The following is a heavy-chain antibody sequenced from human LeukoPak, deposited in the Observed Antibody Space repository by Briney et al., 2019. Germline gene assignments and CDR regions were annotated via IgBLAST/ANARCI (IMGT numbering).Heavy chain of an antibody. J-gene: IGHJ4*02. Sequence: SVKVSCKASGGTFSGYAISWVRQAPGQGLEWMGGIIPIFGTANYAQKFQGRVTITADKSTSTAYMELSSLRSEDTAVYYCARDLGYCSSTSCPGGFDYWGQGTLVTVSS. CDR3: ARDLGYCSSTSCPGGFDY. CDR1: GGTFSGYA. D-gene: IGHD2-2*01. CDR2: IIPIFGTA. V-gene: IGHV1-69*06.